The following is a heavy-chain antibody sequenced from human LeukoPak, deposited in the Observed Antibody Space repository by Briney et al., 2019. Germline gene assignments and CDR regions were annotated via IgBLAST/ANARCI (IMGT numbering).Heavy chain of an antibody. CDR1: GGSISSGDYY. CDR3: ARRTLGGIDAFDI. Sequence: SQTLSLTCTVSGGSISSGDYYWSWIRQPPGKGLEWIGYIYYSGSTYYNPSLKSRVTISVDTSKNQFSLKLNSVTAADTAVYYCARRTLGGIDAFDIWGQGTMVTVSS. J-gene: IGHJ3*02. D-gene: IGHD1-14*01. V-gene: IGHV4-30-4*01. CDR2: IYYSGST.